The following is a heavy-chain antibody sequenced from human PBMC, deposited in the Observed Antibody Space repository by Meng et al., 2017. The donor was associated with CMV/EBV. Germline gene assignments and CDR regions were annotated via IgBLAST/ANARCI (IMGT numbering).Heavy chain of an antibody. D-gene: IGHD2-2*01. Sequence: GESLKISCAASGFTFSSYSMNWVRQAPGKGLEWVSSISSSSSYIYYADSVKGRFTISRDNAKNSLYLQMNSLRAEDTAVYYCARDLSHCSSTSCYYYGMDVRGQGTTVTVSS. CDR2: ISSSSSYI. CDR3: ARDLSHCSSTSCYYYGMDV. J-gene: IGHJ6*02. V-gene: IGHV3-21*01. CDR1: GFTFSSYS.